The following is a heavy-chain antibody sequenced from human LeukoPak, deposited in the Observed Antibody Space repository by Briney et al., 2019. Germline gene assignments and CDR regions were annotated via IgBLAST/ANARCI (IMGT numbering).Heavy chain of an antibody. D-gene: IGHD3-16*01. Sequence: GQSLRISCKDSGYSFTTYWIAWVRQMPGRGLGWMGIIHPADSDTRYSPSFQGQVTLSADKSISTAYLQWSSLKASDTAIYYCARLWGSCFDSWGQGTPVTVSS. CDR3: ARLWGSCFDS. CDR1: GYSFTTYW. CDR2: IHPADSDT. J-gene: IGHJ4*02. V-gene: IGHV5-51*01.